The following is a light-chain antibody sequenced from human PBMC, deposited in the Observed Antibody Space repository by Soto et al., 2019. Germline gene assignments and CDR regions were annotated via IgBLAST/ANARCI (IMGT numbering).Light chain of an antibody. V-gene: IGLV2-8*01. CDR1: SSDVGGYNY. Sequence: QSALTQPPSASGSPGQSVAISCTGTSSDVGGYNYVPWYQQHPGKAPKLIISEVSKRPSGVPDRFSGSKSGNTASLTVSGLQAEDEADYYCSSYAGSNNYVFGTGTKLTVL. CDR2: EVS. CDR3: SSYAGSNNYV. J-gene: IGLJ1*01.